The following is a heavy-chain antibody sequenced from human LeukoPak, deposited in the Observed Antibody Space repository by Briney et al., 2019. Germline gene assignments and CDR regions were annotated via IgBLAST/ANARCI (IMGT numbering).Heavy chain of an antibody. D-gene: IGHD1-26*01. CDR2: IKQDGSEK. V-gene: IGHV3-7*01. CDR3: ARIGRYGFGYYYYYMDV. Sequence: ETLSLTCTVSGGSISSYYWSWIRQPPGKGLEWVANIKQDGSEKYYVDSVKGRFTISRDNAKNSLYLQMNSLRAEDTAVYYCARIGRYGFGYYYYYMDVWGKGTTVTVSS. J-gene: IGHJ6*03. CDR1: GGSISSYY.